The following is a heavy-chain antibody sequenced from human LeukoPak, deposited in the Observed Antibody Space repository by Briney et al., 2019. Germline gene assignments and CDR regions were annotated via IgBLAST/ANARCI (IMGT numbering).Heavy chain of an antibody. V-gene: IGHV3-7*01. D-gene: IGHD3-10*02. J-gene: IGHJ6*04. CDR2: INQDGTEK. CDR3: AELGITMIGGV. CDR1: GFTFTTYW. Sequence: GESLRLSCAASGFTFTTYWMSWVRQLPGKGLEWVANINQDGTEKYYVDSVKGRFTISRDNAKNSLYLQMNSLRAEDTAVYYCAELGITMIGGVWGKGTTVTISS.